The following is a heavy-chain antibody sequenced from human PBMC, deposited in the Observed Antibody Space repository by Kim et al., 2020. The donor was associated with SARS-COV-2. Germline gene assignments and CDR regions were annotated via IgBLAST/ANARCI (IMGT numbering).Heavy chain of an antibody. V-gene: IGHV3-9*01. Sequence: SVKDRVTNSRDNAKNSLYLQMNSLRAEDTALYYCAKESKGYSSGRYYFDYWGQGTLVTVSS. J-gene: IGHJ4*02. D-gene: IGHD6-19*01. CDR3: AKESKGYSSGRYYFDY.